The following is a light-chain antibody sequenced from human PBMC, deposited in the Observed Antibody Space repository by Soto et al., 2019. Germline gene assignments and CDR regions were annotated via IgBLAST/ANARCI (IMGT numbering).Light chain of an antibody. CDR2: GAS. CDR3: QQYEMSPYT. J-gene: IGKJ2*01. CDR1: QSVNSAH. Sequence: EIVLTQSPGTLSLSPGERATLSCRASQSVNSAHFAWYHQKPGQAPRLLIYGASSRATGIPDRFSGSGSGTDFTLTINRLEPEDFAVYYCQQYEMSPYTFGQGNKLEIK. V-gene: IGKV3-20*01.